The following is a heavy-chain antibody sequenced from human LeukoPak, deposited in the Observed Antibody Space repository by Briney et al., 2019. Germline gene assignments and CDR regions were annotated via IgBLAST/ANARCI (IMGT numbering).Heavy chain of an antibody. Sequence: ASVKVSCKASGYTFTNYYVHWVRQAPGQGLEWMGIINPSGGSTSYAQKFQGRVTMTRDTSTSTVYMKLSSLRSEDTAVYYCARAMRGTGGAFDIWGQGTMVTVSS. D-gene: IGHD1-1*01. CDR3: ARAMRGTGGAFDI. V-gene: IGHV1-46*01. CDR2: INPSGGST. J-gene: IGHJ3*02. CDR1: GYTFTNYY.